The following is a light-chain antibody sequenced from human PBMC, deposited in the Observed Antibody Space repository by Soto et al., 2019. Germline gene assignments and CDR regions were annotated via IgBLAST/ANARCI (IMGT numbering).Light chain of an antibody. CDR3: QQYGGFYT. CDR2: GAS. J-gene: IGKJ2*01. CDR1: QSVSSTY. Sequence: EIVLTQSPDTLSLSPGERATLSCRASQSVSSTYLAWYQQKPGQAPRLLIYGASSRATGIPDGFSGSGSGTDFTLTISRLEPEDFAVYYCQQYGGFYTFGQGTKLEIK. V-gene: IGKV3-20*01.